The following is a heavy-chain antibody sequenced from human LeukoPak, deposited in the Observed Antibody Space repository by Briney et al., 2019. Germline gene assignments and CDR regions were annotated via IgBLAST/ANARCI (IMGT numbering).Heavy chain of an antibody. CDR3: AREGVEYSFSD. CDR1: GYTFTSYF. CDR2: INPSSGGT. Sequence: ASVKVSCKASGYTFTSYFIHWVRQAPGQGLEWMGRINPSSGGTNYAQRFQGRVTMTRDTSISTAYMELSRLRSGDTAVYSCAREGVEYSFSDWGQGTLVTVSS. D-gene: IGHD6-6*01. J-gene: IGHJ4*02. V-gene: IGHV1-2*06.